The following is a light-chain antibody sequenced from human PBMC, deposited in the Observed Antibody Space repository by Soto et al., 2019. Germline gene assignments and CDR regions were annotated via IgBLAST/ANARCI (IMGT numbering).Light chain of an antibody. CDR2: DTS. Sequence: EIVLTQSPATLSLSPGERATLSCRSSQSVISYLAWYQQKRGQAPRLLIYDTSNRATGIPARFSGSGSGTDFTLTISSLEPEDFAVYYCQQRRNWPLTFGGGTKVEIK. J-gene: IGKJ4*01. V-gene: IGKV3-11*01. CDR1: QSVISY. CDR3: QQRRNWPLT.